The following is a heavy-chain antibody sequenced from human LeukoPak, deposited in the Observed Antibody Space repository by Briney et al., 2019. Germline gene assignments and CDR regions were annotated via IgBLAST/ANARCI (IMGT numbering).Heavy chain of an antibody. J-gene: IGHJ4*02. Sequence: SETLSLTCTVSGGSISSYYWSWIRQPPGKGLEWIGYIYYSGSTDYNPSLKSRVTISVDTSKNQFSLKLSSVTAADTAVYYCARDTYSSGQIDYWGQGTLVTVSS. CDR1: GGSISSYY. V-gene: IGHV4-59*01. D-gene: IGHD6-19*01. CDR3: ARDTYSSGQIDY. CDR2: IYYSGST.